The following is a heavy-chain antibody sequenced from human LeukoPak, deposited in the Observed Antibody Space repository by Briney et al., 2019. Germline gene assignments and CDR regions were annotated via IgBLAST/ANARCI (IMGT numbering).Heavy chain of an antibody. J-gene: IGHJ6*02. CDR1: GFSFSSHV. D-gene: IGHD1-1*01. CDR3: ARSRYNWNDQINYYYYGMDV. Sequence: GGSLRLSCAASGFSFSSHVMHWIRQAPGKGLEWVAVISYDGSNKYYADSVKGRFTISRDNSKNTLYLQMNSLRAEDTAVYYCARSRYNWNDQINYYYYGMDVWGQGTTVTVSS. CDR2: ISYDGSNK. V-gene: IGHV3-30-3*01.